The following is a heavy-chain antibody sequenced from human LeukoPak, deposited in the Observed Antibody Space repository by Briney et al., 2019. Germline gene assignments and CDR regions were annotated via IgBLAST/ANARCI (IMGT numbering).Heavy chain of an antibody. Sequence: PGGSLRLSCAASGFTFSSYAMSWVRQAPGKGLEWVSAISGSGGSTYYADSVKGRFTISRDNSKNTLYLQMNSLRAEDTAVYYCARPRSRRVGATFLGAAFDIWGQGTMVTVSS. D-gene: IGHD1-26*01. CDR3: ARPRSRRVGATFLGAAFDI. J-gene: IGHJ3*02. CDR1: GFTFSSYA. V-gene: IGHV3-23*01. CDR2: ISGSGGST.